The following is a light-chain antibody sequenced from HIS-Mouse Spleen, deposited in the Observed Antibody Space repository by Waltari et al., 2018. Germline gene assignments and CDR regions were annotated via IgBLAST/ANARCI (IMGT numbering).Light chain of an antibody. J-gene: IGKJ2*01. CDR3: QQFNSYLYT. V-gene: IGKV1-13*02. CDR2: DAS. Sequence: AIQLTQSPSSLSASVGDRVTITCRASQGIRSALAWYQQKPGKAPNLLIYDASSLESGVPSRFNGSGSGTDFTLTISSLQPEDFATYYCQQFNSYLYTFGQGTKLEIK. CDR1: QGIRSA.